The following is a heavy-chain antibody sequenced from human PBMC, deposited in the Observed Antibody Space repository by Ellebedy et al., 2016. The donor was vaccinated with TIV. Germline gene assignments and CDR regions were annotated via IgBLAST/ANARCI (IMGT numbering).Heavy chain of an antibody. Sequence: MPSETLSLTCAVSGDAFRNYYWIWIRQSPGKGLEWIGEINHSGTTNYNPSLKSRVTMSVDTSKDQISLTLSSVTAADTALYYCARGYYCGGDCYDSWGQGTLVAVSS. V-gene: IGHV4-34*01. D-gene: IGHD2-21*01. J-gene: IGHJ4*02. CDR1: GDAFRNYY. CDR2: INHSGTT. CDR3: ARGYYCGGDCYDS.